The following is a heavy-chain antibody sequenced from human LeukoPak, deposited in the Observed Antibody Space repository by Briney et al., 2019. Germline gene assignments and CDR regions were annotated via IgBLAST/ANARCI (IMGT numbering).Heavy chain of an antibody. CDR3: VKSGGYGLIDY. Sequence: PSETLSLTCAVSGASIRGSGYYLGRIRQSPGKGLEWIGNIYYTGNTYYNASLQSRVTISIDTSENQFSLRLNSVTAADTAMYYCVKSGGYGLIDYWGPGTLVTVSS. CDR2: IYYTGNT. D-gene: IGHD1-26*01. J-gene: IGHJ4*02. V-gene: IGHV4-39*01. CDR1: GASIRGSGYY.